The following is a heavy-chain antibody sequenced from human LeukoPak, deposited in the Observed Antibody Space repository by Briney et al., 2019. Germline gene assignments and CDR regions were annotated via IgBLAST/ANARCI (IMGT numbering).Heavy chain of an antibody. V-gene: IGHV4-39*07. Sequence: ASETLSLTCAVSGGSISSSSYYWGWIRQPPGKRLEWIGSIYYSGSTYYNPSLKSRVTISVDTSKNQFSLKLSSVTAADTAVYYCARGVLWFGELLPPGYWGQGTLVTVSS. D-gene: IGHD3-10*01. CDR1: GGSISSSSYY. CDR2: IYYSGST. CDR3: ARGVLWFGELLPPGY. J-gene: IGHJ4*02.